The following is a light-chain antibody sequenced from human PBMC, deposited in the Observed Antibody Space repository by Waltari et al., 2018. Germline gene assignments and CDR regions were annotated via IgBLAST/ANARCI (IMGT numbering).Light chain of an antibody. Sequence: DIQMTQSPSSLSASVGDRITITCRATQGIRNDLNWYQQKPGKAPRRLIYDASTLQSGVPSRFGGSGSGTEFTLTISSLQPEDFATYYCLQHNDYPWTFGQGTKVDIK. CDR1: QGIRND. J-gene: IGKJ1*01. CDR3: LQHNDYPWT. V-gene: IGKV1-17*01. CDR2: DAS.